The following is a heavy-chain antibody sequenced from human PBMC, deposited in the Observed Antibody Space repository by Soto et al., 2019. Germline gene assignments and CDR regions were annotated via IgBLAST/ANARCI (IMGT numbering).Heavy chain of an antibody. V-gene: IGHV3-30*18. CDR3: AKIAVAGDTYYYNMDV. J-gene: IGHJ6*02. D-gene: IGHD6-19*01. CDR1: GFTFSSYG. Sequence: QVQLVESGGGVVQPGRSLRLSCAASGFTFSSYGMHWVRRAPGKGLEWVALISYDGSNKFYADSVKGRFTISRDNSKNTLYLQMNSLGPEDTAVYYCAKIAVAGDTYYYNMDVWGQGTTVTVSS. CDR2: ISYDGSNK.